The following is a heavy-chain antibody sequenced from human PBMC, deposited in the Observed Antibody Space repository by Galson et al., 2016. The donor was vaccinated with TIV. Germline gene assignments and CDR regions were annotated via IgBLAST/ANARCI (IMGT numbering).Heavy chain of an antibody. D-gene: IGHD5-18*01. CDR3: AKCRNTAMDTYYYYYGLDV. V-gene: IGHV1-69*01. J-gene: IGHJ6*02. CDR2: A. Sequence: AHYAQKFQGRVTISADESTSTVYMELSGLRSEDTAMYYCAKCRNTAMDTYYYYYGLDVWGQGTTVTVSS.